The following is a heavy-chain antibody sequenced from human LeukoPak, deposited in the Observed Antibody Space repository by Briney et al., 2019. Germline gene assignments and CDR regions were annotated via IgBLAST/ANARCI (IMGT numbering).Heavy chain of an antibody. CDR2: IIPILGIA. D-gene: IGHD4-17*01. V-gene: IGHV1-69*04. CDR1: GGTFSSYA. J-gene: IGHJ4*02. Sequence: SSVKVSCKASGGTFSSYAISWVRQAPGQGLEWMGRIIPILGIANYAQKFQGRVTITADKSTSTAYMELSSLRSEDTAVYYCAREGLTVTLLVQRGYFDYWGQGTLVTVSS. CDR3: AREGLTVTLLVQRGYFDY.